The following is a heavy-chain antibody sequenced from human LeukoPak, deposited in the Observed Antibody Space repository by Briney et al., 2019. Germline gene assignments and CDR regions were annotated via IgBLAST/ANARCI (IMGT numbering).Heavy chain of an antibody. CDR1: GGSLSGYY. J-gene: IGHJ5*02. Sequence: SETLSLTCAVYGGSLSGYYWSWICQPPGKGLEWIGEINHSGSTNYNPSLKSRVTISVDTSKNQFSLKLSSVTAADTAVYYCASLRCSSTSCQDWFDPWGQGTLVTVSS. CDR3: ASLRCSSTSCQDWFDP. V-gene: IGHV4-34*01. CDR2: INHSGST. D-gene: IGHD2-2*01.